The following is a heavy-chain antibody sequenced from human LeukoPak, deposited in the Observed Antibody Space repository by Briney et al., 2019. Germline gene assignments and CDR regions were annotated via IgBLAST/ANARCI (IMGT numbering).Heavy chain of an antibody. CDR2: INHSGST. V-gene: IGHV4-34*01. CDR3: ARSGVIGYNF. J-gene: IGHJ3*01. CDR1: GGPFSGYY. Sequence: SETLSLTCAVYGGPFSGYYWSWIRQPPGKGLEWIGEINHSGSTNYNPSLKSRVTISVDTSKNQFSLRLSSVTAADTAVYYCARSGVIGYNFWGQGTMVTVSS. D-gene: IGHD5-24*01.